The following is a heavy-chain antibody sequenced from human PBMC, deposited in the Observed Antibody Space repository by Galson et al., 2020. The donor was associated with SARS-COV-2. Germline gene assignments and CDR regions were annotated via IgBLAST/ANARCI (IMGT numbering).Heavy chain of an antibody. CDR2: LWYDGSNQ. Sequence: GESPKISCAASGFPFSSYGMHWVRQAPGKGLEWVAVLWYDGSNQYYADSVKGRFTISRDNSKNTLSLQMNSLRAEDTAVYYCARDRGDYGVYWCDPWGQGSLVTVAS. CDR3: ARDRGDYGVYWCDP. D-gene: IGHD4-17*01. J-gene: IGHJ5*02. CDR1: GFPFSSYG. V-gene: IGHV3-33*01.